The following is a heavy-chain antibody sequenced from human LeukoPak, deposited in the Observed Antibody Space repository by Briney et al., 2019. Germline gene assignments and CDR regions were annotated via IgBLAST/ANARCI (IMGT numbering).Heavy chain of an antibody. V-gene: IGHV4-61*02. J-gene: IGHJ4*02. CDR1: GGSISSGSYY. CDR2: IYTSGST. Sequence: PSETLSLTCTVSGGSISSGSYYWSWIRQPAGKGLEWIGRIYTSGSTNYNPSLKSRVTISVDTSKNQFSLKLSSVTAADTAVYYCARFGISSSYYFDYWGQGTLVTVSS. CDR3: ARFGISSSYYFDY. D-gene: IGHD6-6*01.